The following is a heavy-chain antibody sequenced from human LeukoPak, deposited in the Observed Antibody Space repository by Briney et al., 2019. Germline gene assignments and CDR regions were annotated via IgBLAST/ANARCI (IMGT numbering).Heavy chain of an antibody. J-gene: IGHJ4*02. CDR2: INSDGSWT. Sequence: GGSLRLSCSASGFTFSTYWMHWVRQVPGKGLVWVSHINSDGSWTSYADSVKGRFTISKDNAKNTVYLQMNSLRAEDTAVYYCVSFYETYWGRGTLVTVSS. V-gene: IGHV3-74*01. CDR3: VSFYETY. D-gene: IGHD2/OR15-2a*01. CDR1: GFTFSTYW.